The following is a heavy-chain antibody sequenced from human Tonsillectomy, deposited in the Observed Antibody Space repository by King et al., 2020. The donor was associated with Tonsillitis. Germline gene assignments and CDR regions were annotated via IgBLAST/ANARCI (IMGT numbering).Heavy chain of an antibody. CDR3: ARERNDGFDI. CDR2: VWYVGSNK. V-gene: IGHV3-33*08. J-gene: IGHJ3*02. CDR1: GFTFSRYG. Sequence: VQLVESGGGVVQPGRPLRLSCAASGFTFSRYGMHWGRQAPGKGLEWGAGVWYVGSNKYYADSAKGRFTISSDNSKNTLYLQMNSLSAEDTAVYYCARERNDGFDIWGQGTMVTVSS.